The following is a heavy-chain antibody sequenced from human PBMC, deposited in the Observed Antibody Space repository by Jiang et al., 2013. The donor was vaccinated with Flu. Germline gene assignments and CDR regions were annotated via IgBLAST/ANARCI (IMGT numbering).Heavy chain of an antibody. D-gene: IGHD3-22*01. CDR3: ARDLRHYDSSGYSDTFDI. CDR2: ISAYNGDT. CDR1: GYTFTSYG. Sequence: VKVSCKASGYTFTSYGISWVRQAPGQGLEWMGWISAYNGDTNYAQKLQDRVTMTTDTSTSTAYMELRSLRSDDTAVYYCARDLRHYDSSGYSDTFDIWGQGTMVTVSS. V-gene: IGHV1-18*01. J-gene: IGHJ3*02.